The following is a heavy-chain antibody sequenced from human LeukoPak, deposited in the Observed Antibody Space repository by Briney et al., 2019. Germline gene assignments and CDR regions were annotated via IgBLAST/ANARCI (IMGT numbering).Heavy chain of an antibody. Sequence: ASVKVSCKASGYTFTGYYMHWVRQAPGQGLEWMGWINPNSGGTNYAQKFQGRVTMTRDTSISTAYMELSRLRSDDTAVYYCARAITYYYDSSGYYLNWFDPWGQGTLVTASS. V-gene: IGHV1-2*02. CDR1: GYTFTGYY. CDR2: INPNSGGT. D-gene: IGHD3-22*01. J-gene: IGHJ5*02. CDR3: ARAITYYYDSSGYYLNWFDP.